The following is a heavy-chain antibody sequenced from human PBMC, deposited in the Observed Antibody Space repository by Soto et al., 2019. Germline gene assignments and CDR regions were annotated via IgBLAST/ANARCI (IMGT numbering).Heavy chain of an antibody. CDR1: GFTFSSYA. Sequence: EVQLLESGGGLVQPGGSLRLSCAASGFTFSSYAMYWVRQAPGTGLAWVSGISDSGTGTYYADSVKGRFTISRDNSKNTVYLQMKSLRAEDTAVYYCAKEHTVVIRDAFDIWGQVTMVNVSA. D-gene: IGHD3-22*01. V-gene: IGHV3-23*01. CDR2: ISDSGTGT. J-gene: IGHJ3*02. CDR3: AKEHTVVIRDAFDI.